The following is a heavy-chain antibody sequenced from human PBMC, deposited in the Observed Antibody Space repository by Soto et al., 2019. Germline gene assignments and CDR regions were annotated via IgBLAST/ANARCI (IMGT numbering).Heavy chain of an antibody. CDR1: GGTFSTYA. D-gene: IGHD3-3*01. J-gene: IGHJ3*02. CDR2: IIPIFGTA. Sequence: QVQLVQSGAEVKKPGSSVKVSCKASGGTFSTYAISWVRQAPGQGLEWMGGIIPIFGTAKYAQKFQGRLTITADESTSTAYMELSSLRSEDTAVYYCAREIFGVIISGGRDAFDIWGQGTMVTVSS. CDR3: AREIFGVIISGGRDAFDI. V-gene: IGHV1-69*01.